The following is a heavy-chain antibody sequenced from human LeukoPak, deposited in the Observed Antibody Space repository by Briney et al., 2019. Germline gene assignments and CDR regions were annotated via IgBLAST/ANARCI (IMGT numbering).Heavy chain of an antibody. J-gene: IGHJ4*02. D-gene: IGHD3-10*01. CDR2: TYYRSKWYK. V-gene: IGHV6-1*01. CDR1: GDSVSSNSAA. Sequence: SQTLSLTCAISGDSVSSNSAAWNWIRQSPSRGLEWLGRTYYRSKWYKEYAVSVKSRITINADTSKNQFSLQLNSVTPEDTAVYYCARDGGSGTYYFDYWGQGTLVTVSS. CDR3: ARDGGSGTYYFDY.